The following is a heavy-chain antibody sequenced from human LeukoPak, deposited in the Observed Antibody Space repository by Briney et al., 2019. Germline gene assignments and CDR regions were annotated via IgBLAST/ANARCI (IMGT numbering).Heavy chain of an antibody. CDR3: ARGQGSGYDSNWFDP. D-gene: IGHD5-12*01. V-gene: IGHV3-20*04. Sequence: PGGSLRLSCAASGFTFDDYGMSWVRQAPGKGLEWVSGINWNGGSTGYADSVKGRFTISRDNAENSLYLQMNSLRAEDTALYYCARGQGSGYDSNWFDPWGQGTLVTVSS. CDR2: INWNGGST. J-gene: IGHJ5*02. CDR1: GFTFDDYG.